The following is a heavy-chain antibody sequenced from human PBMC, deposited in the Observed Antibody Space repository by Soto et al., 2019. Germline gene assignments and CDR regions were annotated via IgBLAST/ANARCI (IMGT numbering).Heavy chain of an antibody. V-gene: IGHV5-51*01. CDR1: GYIFTSYW. J-gene: IGHJ4*02. D-gene: IGHD2-2*01. CDR2: IYPGDSGT. Sequence: PGESLKISCKASGYIFTSYWIGWVRQMPGRGLEWMGIIYPGDSGTRYSPSFQGQVTISADKSISTAYLQWSSLKASDTAMYYCEVRSTFRAQDYCGQRTLVPVSA. CDR3: EVRSTFRAQDY.